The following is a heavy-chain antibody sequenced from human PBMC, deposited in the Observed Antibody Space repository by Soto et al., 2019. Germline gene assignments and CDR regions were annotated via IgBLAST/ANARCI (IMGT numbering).Heavy chain of an antibody. CDR2: IWYDGSNK. Sequence: QVQLVESGGGVVQPGRSLRLSCAASGFTFSSYGMHWVRQAPGKGLEWVAVIWYDGSNKYYADSVKGRFTISRDNSKNTLYLPMNILRAEDTAVYYGARDRAAVAGTRIPYYFDYWGQGTLVTVSS. J-gene: IGHJ4*02. D-gene: IGHD6-19*01. CDR1: GFTFSSYG. CDR3: ARDRAAVAGTRIPYYFDY. V-gene: IGHV3-33*01.